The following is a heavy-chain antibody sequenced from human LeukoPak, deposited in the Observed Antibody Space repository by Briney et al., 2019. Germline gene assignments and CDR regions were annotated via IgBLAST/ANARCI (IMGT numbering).Heavy chain of an antibody. CDR3: ARALRGAYGLFKH. Sequence: PSETLSLTCTVSGGSISNYYWSWIRQPPGKGLEWIGYIYYSGSTYYNPSLRSRVTISVDTSKNQFSLNLNSVTAADTAVYYCARALRGAYGLFKHWGRAPWSPSPQ. J-gene: IGHJ1*01. CDR2: IYYSGST. V-gene: IGHV4-59*01. CDR1: GGSISNYY. D-gene: IGHD4-17*01.